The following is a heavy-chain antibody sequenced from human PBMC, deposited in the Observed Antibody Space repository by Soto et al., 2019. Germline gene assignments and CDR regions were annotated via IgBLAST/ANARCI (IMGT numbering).Heavy chain of an antibody. CDR3: ARHDRSDDYIWGFMMDV. V-gene: IGHV5-51*01. D-gene: IGHD3-16*01. CDR1: GYSFTSYW. CDR2: IYPGDSDT. Sequence: GESLKISCKGSGYSFTSYWIGWVRQMPGKGLEWMGIIYPGDSDTRYSPSFQGQVTISADKSISTAYLQWSSLRASDTAMYYCARHDRSDDYIWGFMMDVWGKGTTVTVSS. J-gene: IGHJ6*04.